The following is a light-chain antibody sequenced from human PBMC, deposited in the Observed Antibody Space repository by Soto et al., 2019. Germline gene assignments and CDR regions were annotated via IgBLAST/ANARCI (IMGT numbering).Light chain of an antibody. V-gene: IGLV2-8*01. Sequence: QSALTQSPSASGSPGQSVTISCTGTSSDIGGHNSVSWYQQHPGKAPKVMIYDVTKRPSGVPDRFSGSKSGNTASLTVSALQAEDEADYYCSSYTDRKNLVFGTGTKVTVL. CDR3: SSYTDRKNLV. CDR2: DVT. J-gene: IGLJ1*01. CDR1: SSDIGGHNS.